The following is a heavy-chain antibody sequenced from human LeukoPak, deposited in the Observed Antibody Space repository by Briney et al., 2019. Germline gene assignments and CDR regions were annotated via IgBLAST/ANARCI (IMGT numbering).Heavy chain of an antibody. CDR2: ISSSSSYI. CDR1: GFTFSSYS. V-gene: IGHV3-21*01. Sequence: GGSLRLSCAASGFTFSSYSMNWVRQAPGKGLEWVSSISSSSSYIYYADSVKGRFTISRDNAKSSLYLQMNSLRAEDTAVYYCARALITMVRGVISNDAFDIWGQGTMVTVSS. D-gene: IGHD3-10*01. J-gene: IGHJ3*02. CDR3: ARALITMVRGVISNDAFDI.